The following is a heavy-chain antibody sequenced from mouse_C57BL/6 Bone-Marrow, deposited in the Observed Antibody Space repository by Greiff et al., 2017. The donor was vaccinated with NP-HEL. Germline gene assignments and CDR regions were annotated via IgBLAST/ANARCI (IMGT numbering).Heavy chain of an antibody. CDR3: ARSYYYGGSSFAY. Sequence: VKLMESGPGLVAPSPSLSISCTASGFSLTSYAISWVRQPPGKGLEWLGVIWTGGGTNYNSALKSRLSISKDNSKSQFFLKMNSLQTDDTAGYYCARSYYYGGSSFAYWGQGTLVTVSA. J-gene: IGHJ3*01. CDR1: GFSLTSYA. V-gene: IGHV2-9-1*01. D-gene: IGHD1-1*01. CDR2: IWTGGGT.